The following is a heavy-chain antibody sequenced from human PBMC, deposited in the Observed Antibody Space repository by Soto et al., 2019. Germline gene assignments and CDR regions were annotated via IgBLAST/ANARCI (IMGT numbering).Heavy chain of an antibody. Sequence: PGEXLKISCKGSGYSFTNYWIGWVRQMPGKGLEWMGIIYPGDSDTRYSPSFQGQVTISADKSISTAYLQWSTLKASDTAIYYCARHIVVTGPDVWGQGTTVTVSS. J-gene: IGHJ6*02. V-gene: IGHV5-51*01. CDR3: ARHIVVTGPDV. CDR1: GYSFTNYW. CDR2: IYPGDSDT. D-gene: IGHD3-22*01.